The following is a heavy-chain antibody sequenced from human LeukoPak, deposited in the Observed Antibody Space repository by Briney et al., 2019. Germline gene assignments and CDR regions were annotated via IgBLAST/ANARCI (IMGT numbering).Heavy chain of an antibody. V-gene: IGHV3-30-3*01. CDR2: ISYDGSNK. J-gene: IGHJ5*02. CDR3: AKGGSAGGPNWFDH. CDR1: GFTFSSYA. D-gene: IGHD2-15*01. Sequence: HPGGSLRLSCAASGFTFSSYAMHWVRQAPGKGLEWVAVISYDGSNKYYADSVKGRFTISRDTSNNMLFLQMNSLRAGDTAVYYCAKGGSAGGPNWFDHWGQGTLVTVSS.